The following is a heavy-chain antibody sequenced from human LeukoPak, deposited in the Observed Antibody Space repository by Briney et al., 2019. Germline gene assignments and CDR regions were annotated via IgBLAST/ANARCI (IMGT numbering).Heavy chain of an antibody. V-gene: IGHV3-21*01. Sequence: GGSLRLSCAASGFTFSSYSMNWVRQAPGKGLEWVSSISSSSSYIYYADSVKGRFTISRDNAKNSLYLQMNSLRAEDTAVYYCAREVQQQLVSNWFDPWGQGTLVTVSS. D-gene: IGHD6-13*01. J-gene: IGHJ5*02. CDR1: GFTFSSYS. CDR3: AREVQQQLVSNWFDP. CDR2: ISSSSSYI.